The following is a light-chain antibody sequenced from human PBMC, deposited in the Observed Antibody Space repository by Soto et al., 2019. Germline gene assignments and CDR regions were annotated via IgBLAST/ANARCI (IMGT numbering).Light chain of an antibody. CDR2: KAS. CDR1: ERIDSW. V-gene: IGKV1-5*03. CDR3: QQYNSYRA. J-gene: IGKJ1*01. Sequence: GDRVTITCRASERIDSWLAWHQQKPGRAPKLLISKASSLESGVPSRFSGSGSGTEFTLTISSLQPDDFATYYCQQYNSYRAFGQGTKVEI.